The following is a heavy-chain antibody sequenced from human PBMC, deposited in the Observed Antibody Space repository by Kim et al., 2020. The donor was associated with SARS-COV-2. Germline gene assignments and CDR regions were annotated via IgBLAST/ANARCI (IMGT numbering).Heavy chain of an antibody. CDR1: GFNFNDYA. CDR2: ISWNSGSK. Sequence: GGSLRLSCEASGFNFNDYAMHWVRQVPGKGLEWVSGISWNSGSKGYADSVKGRFTISRDNDKKSLYLHMDSLSAEDTALYYCAKANPTLLNAFDIWGQGT. V-gene: IGHV3-9*01. CDR3: AKANPTLLNAFDI. D-gene: IGHD2-15*01. J-gene: IGHJ3*02.